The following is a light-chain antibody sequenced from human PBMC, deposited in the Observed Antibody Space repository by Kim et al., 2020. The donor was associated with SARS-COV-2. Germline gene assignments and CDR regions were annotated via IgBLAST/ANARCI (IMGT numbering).Light chain of an antibody. Sequence: EVVLTQTPGTLSLSPGERATLSCTTSQTINNDFLAWYQQRPGQAPRLLTYGVSSRATGIPDRFSGSGSGTDFTLTISRLEPEDFAVYYCQQYDSSPWTFGLGTKVDIK. CDR2: GVS. CDR3: QQYDSSPWT. V-gene: IGKV3-20*01. CDR1: QTINNDF. J-gene: IGKJ1*01.